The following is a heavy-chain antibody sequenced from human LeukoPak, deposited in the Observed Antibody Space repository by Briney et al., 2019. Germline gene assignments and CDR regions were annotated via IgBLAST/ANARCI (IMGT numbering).Heavy chain of an antibody. J-gene: IGHJ4*02. V-gene: IGHV4-34*01. D-gene: IGHD3-3*01. CDR1: GGSFSGYY. Sequence: SETLSLTCAVYGGSFSGYYWSWIRQPPGKGLEWIGEINHSGSTNYNPSLKSRVTISVDTSKNQFSLKLSSVTAADTAVYYRARGFTIFGVVIIPVYDYWGQGTLVTVSS. CDR3: ARGFTIFGVVIIPVYDY. CDR2: INHSGST.